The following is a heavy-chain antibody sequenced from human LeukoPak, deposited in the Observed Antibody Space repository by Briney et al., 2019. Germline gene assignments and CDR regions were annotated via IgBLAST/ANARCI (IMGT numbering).Heavy chain of an antibody. D-gene: IGHD3-10*01. CDR2: ISSSSSYI. CDR1: GFTFSSYS. J-gene: IGHJ4*02. V-gene: IGHV3-21*01. CDR3: ARANGSGKRPYFDY. Sequence: GGSLRLSCAASGFTFSSYSMNWVRQAPGKGLEWVSSISSSSSYIYYADSVKGRFTISRDNARNSLYLQMNSLRAEDTAVYYCARANGSGKRPYFDYWGQGTLVTVSS.